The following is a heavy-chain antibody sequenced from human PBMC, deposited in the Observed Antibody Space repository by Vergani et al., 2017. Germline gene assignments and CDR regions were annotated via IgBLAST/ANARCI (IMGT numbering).Heavy chain of an antibody. V-gene: IGHV3-30*18. D-gene: IGHD3-10*01. CDR3: AKGWDYYGSGSYGY. J-gene: IGHJ4*02. Sequence: QVQLVESGGGVVEPGRSLRLSCAASGFTFSSYGMHGVRQAPGKGLEWVEVISYDGSNKYYADSVKGRFTISRDNSKNTLYLQMNSLRAEDTAVYYCAKGWDYYGSGSYGYWGQGTLVTVSS. CDR2: ISYDGSNK. CDR1: GFTFSSYG.